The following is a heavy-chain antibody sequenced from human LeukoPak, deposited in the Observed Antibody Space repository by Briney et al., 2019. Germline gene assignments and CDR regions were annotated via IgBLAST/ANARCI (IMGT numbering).Heavy chain of an antibody. D-gene: IGHD1-26*01. CDR1: GFTFSSYA. V-gene: IGHV3-23*01. CDR3: VKDRGGSPFYGMDV. CDR2: ISGSGGAGT. Sequence: GGSLRLSCAGSGFTFSSYAMSWVRQAPGKGLEWVSTISGSGGAGTYYADSVKGRFTASRDNSRNTLYLPMNSLRAEDTAVYYCVKDRGGSPFYGMDVWGQGTTVTVSS. J-gene: IGHJ6*02.